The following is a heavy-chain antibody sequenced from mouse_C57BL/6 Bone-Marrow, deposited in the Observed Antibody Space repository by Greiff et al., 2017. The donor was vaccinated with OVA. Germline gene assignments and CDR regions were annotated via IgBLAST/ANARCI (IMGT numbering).Heavy chain of an antibody. V-gene: IGHV1-15*01. CDR2: IDPETGGT. D-gene: IGHD2-4*01. CDR3: KRRAIYDDYDDVFAY. Sequence: VQLVESGAELVRPGASVTLSCKASGYTFTDYEMHWVKQTPVHCLEWIGAIDPETGGTAYNQKFKGKAILTADQSSSTAYMELRSLTSEESAVYDFKRRAIYDDYDDVFAYWGQGTLVTVSA. CDR1: GYTFTDYE. J-gene: IGHJ3*01.